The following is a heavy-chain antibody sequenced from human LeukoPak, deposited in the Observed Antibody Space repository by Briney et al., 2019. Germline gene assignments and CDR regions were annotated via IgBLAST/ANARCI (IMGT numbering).Heavy chain of an antibody. J-gene: IGHJ4*02. Sequence: GGSLRLSCAASGFTFSSFPMTWVRLAPGKGLEWVSTITGSGGSTYYAESVKGRFTISRDNSKNTLYLQMNSLRGEDTALYYCAKDLAGCSDSWGQGTLVTVSP. CDR1: GFTFSSFP. D-gene: IGHD2-8*01. V-gene: IGHV3-23*01. CDR3: AKDLAGCSDS. CDR2: ITGSGGST.